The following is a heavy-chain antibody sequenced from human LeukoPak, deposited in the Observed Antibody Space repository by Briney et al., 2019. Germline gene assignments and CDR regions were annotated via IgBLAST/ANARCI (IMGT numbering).Heavy chain of an antibody. Sequence: GSSVKVSCKASGGTFSSYAISWVRHAPGQGLEWMGGIIPIFGTAHYAQKFQGRVTITTDESTSTPYMELSSLRSEDTAVYYCAWGGYCTNGVCYPFDYWGQGTLVTVSS. CDR2: IIPIFGTA. CDR1: GGTFSSYA. J-gene: IGHJ4*02. CDR3: AWGGYCTNGVCYPFDY. V-gene: IGHV1-69*05. D-gene: IGHD2-8*01.